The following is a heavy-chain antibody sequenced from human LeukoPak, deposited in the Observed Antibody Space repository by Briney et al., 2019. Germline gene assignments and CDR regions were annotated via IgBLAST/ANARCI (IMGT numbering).Heavy chain of an antibody. Sequence: PSETLSLTCTVSGGSISSSSYYWGWIRQPPGKGLEWIGSIYYSGSTYYNPSLKSRVTISVDTSKNQFSLKLSSVTAADTAVYCCARDPSSSGYYPNWYFDLWGRGTLVTVSS. CDR3: ARDPSSSGYYPNWYFDL. CDR2: IYYSGST. D-gene: IGHD3-22*01. V-gene: IGHV4-39*07. CDR1: GGSISSSSYY. J-gene: IGHJ2*01.